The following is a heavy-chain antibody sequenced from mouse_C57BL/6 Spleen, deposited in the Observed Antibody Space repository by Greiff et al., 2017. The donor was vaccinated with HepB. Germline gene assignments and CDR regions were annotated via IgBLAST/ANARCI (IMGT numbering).Heavy chain of an antibody. CDR1: GYTFTSYW. CDR3: ARSGDSSGYPFAY. Sequence: VQLQQSGTELVKPGASVKLSCKASGYTFTSYWMHWVKQRPGQGLEWIGNINPSNGGTNYNEKFKSKATLTVDKSSSTAYMQLSSLTSEDSAVYDCARSGDSSGYPFAYWGQGTLVTVSA. J-gene: IGHJ3*01. CDR2: INPSNGGT. D-gene: IGHD3-2*02. V-gene: IGHV1-53*01.